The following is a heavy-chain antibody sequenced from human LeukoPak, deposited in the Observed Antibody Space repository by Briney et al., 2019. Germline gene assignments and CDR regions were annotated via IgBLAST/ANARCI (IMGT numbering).Heavy chain of an antibody. J-gene: IGHJ4*02. D-gene: IGHD4-17*01. CDR3: ARDRTSYGDPAE. Sequence: ASVKVSCKASGYTFTGYYMHWVRQAPGQGLEWMGWISPNSGGTNYAQKFQGWVTMTRDTSISTAYMELSRLRSDDTAVYYCARDRTSYGDPAEWGQGTLVTVSS. CDR2: ISPNSGGT. V-gene: IGHV1-2*04. CDR1: GYTFTGYY.